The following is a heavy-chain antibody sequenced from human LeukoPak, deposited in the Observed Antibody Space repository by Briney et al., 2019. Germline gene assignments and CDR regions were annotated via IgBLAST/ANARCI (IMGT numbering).Heavy chain of an antibody. CDR2: IYYSGST. Sequence: SETLSLTCTVSGGSISSYYWSWIRQPPGKGVEWIGYIYYSGSTNYNPSLKSRVTISVDTSKNQFSLKLNSVTAADTAVYYCARFEGYDFLTGYAYYFDYWGQGTLVTVSS. D-gene: IGHD3-9*01. V-gene: IGHV4-59*01. CDR3: ARFEGYDFLTGYAYYFDY. J-gene: IGHJ4*02. CDR1: GGSISSYY.